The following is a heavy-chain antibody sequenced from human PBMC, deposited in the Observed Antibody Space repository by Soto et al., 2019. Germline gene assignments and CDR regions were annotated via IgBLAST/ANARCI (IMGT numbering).Heavy chain of an antibody. D-gene: IGHD3-10*01. Sequence: GGSLRLSCAASGFTFSNAWMNWVRQAPGKGLEWVGRIKSKTDGGTTDYAAPVKGRFTISRDDSKNTLYLQMNSLKTEDTAVYYCTLSGGLWPDDYFDYWGQGTLVTVSS. J-gene: IGHJ4*02. CDR1: GFTFSNAW. V-gene: IGHV3-15*07. CDR2: IKSKTDGGTT. CDR3: TLSGGLWPDDYFDY.